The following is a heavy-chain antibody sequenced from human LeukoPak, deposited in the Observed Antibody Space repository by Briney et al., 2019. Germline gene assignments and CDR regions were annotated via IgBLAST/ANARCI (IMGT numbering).Heavy chain of an antibody. D-gene: IGHD3-22*01. CDR3: AREPGVGSSGYLNWFDP. CDR2: ISYSGST. J-gene: IGHJ5*02. Sequence: SETLSLTCTVSGGSISSYYWSWIRQPPGKGLEWIACISYSGSTKYNPSLKSRVTISVDTSKNQLSLKLSSVTAAATAVYYCAREPGVGSSGYLNWFDPWDQGTLVTVSS. V-gene: IGHV4-59*01. CDR1: GGSISSYY.